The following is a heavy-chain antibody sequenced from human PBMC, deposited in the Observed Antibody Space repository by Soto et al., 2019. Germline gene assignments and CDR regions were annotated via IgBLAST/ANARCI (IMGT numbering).Heavy chain of an antibody. J-gene: IGHJ5*02. D-gene: IGHD3-10*01. V-gene: IGHV1-18*01. CDR3: VRDRNIIDRGIIHYFSFDP. CDR1: GYTFNEYG. CDR2: ISGDNGNT. Sequence: QDEPVQSGAGVKKYGALVKVSCKTSGYTFNEYGSTWVRQASGQGLEWMGWISGDNGNTYYAQKVQGRVTMTTDTSTTTAYMEQRSLRSDDTAVYYCVRDRNIIDRGIIHYFSFDPWGQGTLVTVSS.